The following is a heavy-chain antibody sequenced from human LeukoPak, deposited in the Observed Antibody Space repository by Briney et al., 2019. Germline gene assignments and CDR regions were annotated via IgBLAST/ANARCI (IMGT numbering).Heavy chain of an antibody. CDR3: ASAHDYGDYRGDY. V-gene: IGHV3-23*01. D-gene: IGHD4-17*01. Sequence: GGSLRLSCATSGFSFSSHAMTWVRQAPGKGLEWLSAISISGDDTYYADSVKGRFTISRDNSKNTLYLQMNSLRAEDTAVYYCASAHDYGDYRGDYWGQGTLVTVSS. CDR2: ISISGDDT. CDR1: GFSFSSHA. J-gene: IGHJ4*02.